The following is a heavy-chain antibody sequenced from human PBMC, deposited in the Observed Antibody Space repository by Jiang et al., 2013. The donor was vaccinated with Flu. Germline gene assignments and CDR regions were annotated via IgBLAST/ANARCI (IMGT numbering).Heavy chain of an antibody. D-gene: IGHD1-7*01. Sequence: SGAEVKKPGASVKVSCKISGYTFTAFPIHWVRQAPGQSLEWMGLIKVRSDDTKYSQKFQDRVTITRDPAAKTVYMELNSLTSEDTSVYFCVRGNWNFHWYFDVWGRGTRVTVSA. CDR2: IKVRSDDT. CDR3: VRGNWNFHWYFDV. V-gene: IGHV1-3*01. CDR1: GYTFTAFP. J-gene: IGHJ2*01.